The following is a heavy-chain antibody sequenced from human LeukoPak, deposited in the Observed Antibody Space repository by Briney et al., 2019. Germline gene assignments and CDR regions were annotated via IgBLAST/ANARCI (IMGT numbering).Heavy chain of an antibody. V-gene: IGHV3-53*01. Sequence: GGSLRLSCVPSRSSPTGNYMSWVRQAPGKGLAWVSVVFSGGRTYYADSVKGRLTISRDNSQITVYLQMNSPRAEDTAVYYCVKWAPYSSGSYYFDFWGQGTLVTVSS. D-gene: IGHD3-22*01. CDR2: VFSGGRT. CDR1: RSSPTGNY. J-gene: IGHJ4*02. CDR3: VKWAPYSSGSYYFDF.